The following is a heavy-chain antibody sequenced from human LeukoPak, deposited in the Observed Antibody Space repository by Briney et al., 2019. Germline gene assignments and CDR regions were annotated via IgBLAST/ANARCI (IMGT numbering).Heavy chain of an antibody. Sequence: PGGSLRLTCAASGFILSSYSMHWVRQAPGEGLEFVSAISSSGGSTYYANSVKGRFTISRDTSKNTLYLQMGSLRSEDTAVYYCAMGVGAPEDLAVAADFDYWGQGTLVTVSS. CDR1: GFILSSYS. V-gene: IGHV3-64*01. D-gene: IGHD6-19*01. CDR2: ISSSGGST. J-gene: IGHJ4*02. CDR3: AMGVGAPEDLAVAADFDY.